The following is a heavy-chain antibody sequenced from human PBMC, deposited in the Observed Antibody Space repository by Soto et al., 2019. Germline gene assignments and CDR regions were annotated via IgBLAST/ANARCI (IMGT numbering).Heavy chain of an antibody. CDR3: ARVVGGGTLSWFYFAS. CDR2: ISYSGKA. Sequence: QVQMSESSPGLVKPSATLSLSCTVSGGSVNSGSQYLAWIRQPPGKRLEGIGHISYSGKADYSPFFRRRVTMSRDTSKNTFSLRLASVTAADAAVYSCARVVGGGTLSWFYFASWGKGTLFIVS. V-gene: IGHV4-61*01. J-gene: IGHJ4*02. CDR1: GGSVNSGSQY. D-gene: IGHD2-15*01.